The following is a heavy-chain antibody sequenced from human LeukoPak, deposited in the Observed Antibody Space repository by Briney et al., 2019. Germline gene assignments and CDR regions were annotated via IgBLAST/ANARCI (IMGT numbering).Heavy chain of an antibody. V-gene: IGHV5-51*01. CDR2: IYPGDSDT. CDR3: ARQTRDGSGSRGYSFDF. CDR1: GXIFTHNW. D-gene: IGHD3-10*01. J-gene: IGHJ4*02. Sequence: LGESLKISCKGSGXIFTHNWIGWVRQMPGKGLEWMGIIYPGDSDTRYSPSFEGQVTISVDKSISTAYLQWSSLKASDTAMYYCARQTRDGSGSRGYSFDFWGQGTLVTVSS.